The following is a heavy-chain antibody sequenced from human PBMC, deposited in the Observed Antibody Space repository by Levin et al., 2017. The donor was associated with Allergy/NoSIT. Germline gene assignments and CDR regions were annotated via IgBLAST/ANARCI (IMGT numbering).Heavy chain of an antibody. CDR3: ARVRYYDTFGAFDI. CDR2: ISSSGSTI. J-gene: IGHJ3*02. V-gene: IGHV3-48*03. CDR1: GFTFSSYE. Sequence: GESLKISCAASGFTFSSYEMNWVRQAPGKGLEWVSYISSSGSTIYYADSVKGRFTISRDNAKNSLYLQMNSLRAEDTAVYYCARVRYYDTFGAFDIWGQGTMVTVSS. D-gene: IGHD3-22*01.